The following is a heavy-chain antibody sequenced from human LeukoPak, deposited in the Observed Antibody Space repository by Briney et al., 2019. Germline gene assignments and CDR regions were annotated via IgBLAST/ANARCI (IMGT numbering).Heavy chain of an antibody. CDR3: ARVSWFDVLPNY. D-gene: IGHD3-10*01. V-gene: IGHV4-39*07. J-gene: IGHJ4*02. CDR2: IYYSGST. Sequence: KPSETLSLTCTVSGGSISSSNVYWGWIRQPPGKELEWIGSIYYSGSTYYNPSLKSRVTISVDTSKNQFSLKLSSVTAADTAVYYCARVSWFDVLPNYWGQGTLVSVSS. CDR1: GGSISSSNVY.